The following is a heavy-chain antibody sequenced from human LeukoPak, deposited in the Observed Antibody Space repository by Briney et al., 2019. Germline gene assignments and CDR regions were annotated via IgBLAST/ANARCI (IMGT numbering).Heavy chain of an antibody. CDR3: ARDVGYSGYDPPDY. CDR2: INWNGGST. Sequence: PGGSLRLSCAASGFTLDEYGMSWVRQAPGKGLEWVSGINWNGGSTAYADSVKGRFTISRDNAKNSLYLQMNSLRAEDTALYHCARDVGYSGYDPPDYWGQGTLVTVSS. CDR1: GFTLDEYG. V-gene: IGHV3-20*01. D-gene: IGHD5-12*01. J-gene: IGHJ4*02.